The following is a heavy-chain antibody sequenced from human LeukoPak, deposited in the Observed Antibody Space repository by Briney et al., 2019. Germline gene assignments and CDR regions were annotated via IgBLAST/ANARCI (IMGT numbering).Heavy chain of an antibody. J-gene: IGHJ4*02. Sequence: GGSLRLSCAASGFTFSNAWMSWVRQAPGKGLEWISFIRSKGYGGTTEYAASVKGRFLISRDDSKSIAYLQMNSLKTEDTAVYYCTRGRTNSAYWGQGTLVTVSS. V-gene: IGHV3-49*04. CDR3: TRGRTNSAY. D-gene: IGHD2-8*01. CDR2: IRSKGYGGTT. CDR1: GFTFSNAW.